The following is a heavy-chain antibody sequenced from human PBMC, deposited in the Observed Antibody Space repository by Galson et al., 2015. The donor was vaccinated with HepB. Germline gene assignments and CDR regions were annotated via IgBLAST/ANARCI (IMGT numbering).Heavy chain of an antibody. CDR3: ARVPGWNYERNYFDY. CDR1: GGSFSGHY. Sequence: ETLSLTCAVYGGSFSGHYWSWIRQPPGKGLDWIGEINHSGSTNYTPSHKSRVTISVDTSKNQFSLKLSSVTAADTAVYYCARVPGWNYERNYFDYWGQGTLVTVSS. CDR2: INHSGST. V-gene: IGHV4-34*01. D-gene: IGHD1-7*01. J-gene: IGHJ4*02.